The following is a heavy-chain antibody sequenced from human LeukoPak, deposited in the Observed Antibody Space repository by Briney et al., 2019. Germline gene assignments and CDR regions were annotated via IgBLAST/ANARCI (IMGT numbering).Heavy chain of an antibody. Sequence: GGSLRLSCAASGFTFSSSAMSWVRQVPGKGLEWVSGISASGGSTSYADSVRGRFTISRDNSKNTLYVQMNSLRDEDTAVYHCAKDQRWESPHYLDSWGQGTLVTVSS. D-gene: IGHD1-26*01. V-gene: IGHV3-23*01. CDR2: ISASGGST. J-gene: IGHJ4*02. CDR1: GFTFSSSA. CDR3: AKDQRWESPHYLDS.